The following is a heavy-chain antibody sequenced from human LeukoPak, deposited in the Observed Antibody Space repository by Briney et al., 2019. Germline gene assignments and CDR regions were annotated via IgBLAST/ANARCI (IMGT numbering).Heavy chain of an antibody. CDR2: IRYDGSNK. Sequence: GGSLRLSCAASGFTFSSYGMHWVRQAPGKGLEWVAFIRYDGSNKYYADSVKGRFTISGDNSKNTLYLQMNSLRAEDTAVYYCAKAPYRGIVGARMSYWGQGTLVTVSS. CDR1: GFTFSSYG. CDR3: AKAPYRGIVGARMSY. J-gene: IGHJ4*02. V-gene: IGHV3-30*02. D-gene: IGHD1-26*01.